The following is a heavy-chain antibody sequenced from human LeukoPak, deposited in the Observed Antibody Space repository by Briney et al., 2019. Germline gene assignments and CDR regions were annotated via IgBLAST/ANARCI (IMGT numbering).Heavy chain of an antibody. CDR2: IYYSGNT. Sequence: SETLSLTCTVSGGSISSSSYYWGWSRQPPGKGLEWIGSIYYSGNTYYNPSLKSRVTISVDTSKNQFSLKLSSVTAADTAVYYCARRHCSGGSCYPENWFDPWGQGTLVTVSS. D-gene: IGHD2-15*01. J-gene: IGHJ5*02. CDR3: ARRHCSGGSCYPENWFDP. CDR1: GGSISSSSYY. V-gene: IGHV4-39*07.